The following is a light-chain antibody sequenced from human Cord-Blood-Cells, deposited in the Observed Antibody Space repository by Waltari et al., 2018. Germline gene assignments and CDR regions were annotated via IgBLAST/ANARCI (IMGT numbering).Light chain of an antibody. J-gene: IGKJ3*01. CDR1: QSVSSY. CDR3: QQRSNWPPFT. CDR2: DAS. V-gene: IGKV3-11*01. Sequence: ELVLPQSPATRSLSPGESAPLSCRASQSVSSYLAWYQQKPGQAPRLLIYDASNRATGIPARFSGSGSGTDFTLTISSLEPEDFAVYYCQQRSNWPPFTFGPGTKVDIK.